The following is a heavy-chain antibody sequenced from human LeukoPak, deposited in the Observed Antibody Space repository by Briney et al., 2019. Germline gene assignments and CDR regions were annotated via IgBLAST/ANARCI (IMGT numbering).Heavy chain of an antibody. CDR2: ISSSSSYI. J-gene: IGHJ4*02. V-gene: IGHV3-21*01. CDR3: ARVMEGYSSSWGAPPET. D-gene: IGHD6-6*01. CDR1: GFTFSSYS. Sequence: GGSLRLSCAASGFTFSSYSMNWVRQAPGKGLEWVSSISSSSSYIYYADSVKGRFTISRDNAKNSLYLQMNSLRAEDTAVYYCARVMEGYSSSWGAPPETWGQGTLVTVSS.